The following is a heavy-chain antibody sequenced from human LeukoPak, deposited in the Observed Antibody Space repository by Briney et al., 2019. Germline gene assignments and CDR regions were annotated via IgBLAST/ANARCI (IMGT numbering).Heavy chain of an antibody. CDR3: AREGRDYGDLPLDY. Sequence: ASVTVSCTASGYTFTSYAMHWVRQAPGQRLEWMGWINAGNGNTKYSQKFQGRVTITRDTSASTAYMELSSLRSEDTAVYYCAREGRDYGDLPLDYWGQGTLVTVSS. J-gene: IGHJ4*02. D-gene: IGHD4-17*01. CDR1: GYTFTSYA. V-gene: IGHV1-3*01. CDR2: INAGNGNT.